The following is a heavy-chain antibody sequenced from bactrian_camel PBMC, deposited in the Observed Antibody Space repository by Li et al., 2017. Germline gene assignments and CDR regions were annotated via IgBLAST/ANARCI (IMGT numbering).Heavy chain of an antibody. CDR1: GLKYNC. CDR3: ATTGDRVCGLLLRYFHY. CDR2: MYSDGTT. V-gene: IGHV3S53*01. Sequence: HVQLVESGGGSVQAGGSLRLSCAASGLKYNCLAWFRQAPGKEREGVAVMYSDGTTGYGDSVKGRFTISKDNAKSTLYLQMNSLKPEDSAMYYCATTGDRVCGLLLRYFHYRGQGTQVTVS. D-gene: IGHD3*01. J-gene: IGHJ4*01.